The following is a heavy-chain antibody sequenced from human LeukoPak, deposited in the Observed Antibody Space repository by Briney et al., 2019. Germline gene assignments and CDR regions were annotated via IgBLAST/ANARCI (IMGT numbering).Heavy chain of an antibody. CDR1: GYTFTGYY. D-gene: IGHD6-13*01. CDR2: INPNSGGT. CDR3: ASAPTGYSSSRSFDY. V-gene: IGHV1-2*02. J-gene: IGHJ4*02. Sequence: NPGESLKVSCKASGYTFTGYYRHWVRQTPGQGLEWMGWINPNSGGTNYAQKFQGRVTMTRDTSISTAYMELSRLRSDDTAVYYCASAPTGYSSSRSFDYWGQGTLVTVSS.